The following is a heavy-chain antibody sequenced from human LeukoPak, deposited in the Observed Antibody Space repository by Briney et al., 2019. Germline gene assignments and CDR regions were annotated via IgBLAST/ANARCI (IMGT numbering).Heavy chain of an antibody. CDR2: ISFHGTDT. Sequence: GGSLRLSCAASGFTFISYAIHWVRQAPGKGLEWVAVISFHGTDTFYADLVKGRFSISRDNAKNSLYLQMNSLRAEDTAVYYCARDKVAVAYSSGAFDIWGQGTMVTVSS. D-gene: IGHD6-19*01. CDR3: ARDKVAVAYSSGAFDI. CDR1: GFTFISYA. V-gene: IGHV3-30*04. J-gene: IGHJ3*02.